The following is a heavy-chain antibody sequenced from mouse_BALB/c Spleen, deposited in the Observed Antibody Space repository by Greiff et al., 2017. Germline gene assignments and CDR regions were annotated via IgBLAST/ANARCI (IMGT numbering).Heavy chain of an antibody. V-gene: IGHV3-2*02. CDR2: ISYSGST. D-gene: IGHD1-2*01. CDR3: ARGATATSYFDY. CDR1: GYSITSDYA. J-gene: IGHJ2*01. Sequence: EVQLQESGPGLVKPSQSLSLTCTVTGYSITSDYAWNWIRQFPGNKLEWMGYISYSGSTSYNPSLKSRISITRDTSKNQFFLQLNSVTTEDTATYYCARGATATSYFDYWGQGTTLTVSS.